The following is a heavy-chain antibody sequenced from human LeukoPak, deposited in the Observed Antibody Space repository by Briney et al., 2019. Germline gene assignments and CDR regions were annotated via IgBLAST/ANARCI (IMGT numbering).Heavy chain of an antibody. V-gene: IGHV1-18*01. CDR3: ARHFYGSGTYYHFDY. CDR1: GYSFASYG. Sequence: ASVKVSCKASGYSFASYGVSWVRQAPGQGPEWMGWISPYNGNTSYAQELQGRATMTTDTSTSTAYMELRSLRSDDTAVYYCARHFYGSGTYYHFDYWAREPWSPSPQ. J-gene: IGHJ4*02. CDR2: ISPYNGNT. D-gene: IGHD3-10*01.